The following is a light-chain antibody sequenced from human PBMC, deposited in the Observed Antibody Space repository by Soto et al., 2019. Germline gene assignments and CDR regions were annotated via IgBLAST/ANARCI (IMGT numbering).Light chain of an antibody. J-gene: IGKJ1*01. CDR1: QRISSNY. CDR2: AAS. V-gene: IGKV3-20*01. Sequence: DIVFTQSPGTLSLSPGERATLSCRASQRISSNYLGWYQQKPGQAPRLLIYAASSRATGIPDRFSGSGSATDFTLTISRLEPEDFAVYYCQDYGSSPQTFGQGTKVDIK. CDR3: QDYGSSPQT.